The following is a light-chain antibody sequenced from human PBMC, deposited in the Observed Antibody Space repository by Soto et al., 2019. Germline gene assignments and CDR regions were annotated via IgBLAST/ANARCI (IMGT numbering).Light chain of an antibody. CDR1: RSVATN. Sequence: EIVLTQSPGTLSLSPGERATLSCRASRSVATNLAWYQQTPGQAPRLLIYGASSRATGIPDRFSGSGSGTDFTPTISRLEPEDFAVYYCQQYSSSRTFGQGTKVDIK. CDR2: GAS. CDR3: QQYSSSRT. V-gene: IGKV3-20*01. J-gene: IGKJ1*01.